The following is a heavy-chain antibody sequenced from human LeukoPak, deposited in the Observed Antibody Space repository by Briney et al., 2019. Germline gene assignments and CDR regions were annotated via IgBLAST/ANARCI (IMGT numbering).Heavy chain of an antibody. CDR1: GGTFSSYA. Sequence: GASVKVSCKASGGTFSSYAISWVRQAPGQGLEWMGRIIPIFGTANYAQKFQGRVTITTDESTSTAYMELSSLRSEDTAVYYCARAAVYDSSGYYQRGPFDYWGQGTLVTVSS. CDR3: ARAAVYDSSGYYQRGPFDY. V-gene: IGHV1-69*05. D-gene: IGHD3-22*01. J-gene: IGHJ4*02. CDR2: IIPIFGTA.